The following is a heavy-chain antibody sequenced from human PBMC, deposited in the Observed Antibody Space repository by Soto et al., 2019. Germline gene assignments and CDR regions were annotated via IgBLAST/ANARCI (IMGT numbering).Heavy chain of an antibody. Sequence: SETLSLTCTVSGGSISSSSYYWGWIRQPPGKGLEWIGSIYYSGSTYYNPSLKSRVTISVDTSKNQFSLKLSSVTAADTAVYYCARGTIFGVVIIRGYFDYWGQGTLVT. V-gene: IGHV4-39*01. J-gene: IGHJ4*02. CDR2: IYYSGST. CDR3: ARGTIFGVVIIRGYFDY. CDR1: GGSISSSSYY. D-gene: IGHD3-3*01.